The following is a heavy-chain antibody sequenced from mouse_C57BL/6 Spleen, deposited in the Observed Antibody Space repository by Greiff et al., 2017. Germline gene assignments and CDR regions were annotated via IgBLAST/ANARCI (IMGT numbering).Heavy chain of an antibody. Sequence: EVQLQQSGAELVRPGASVKLSCTASGFNIKDDYMHWVKQRPEQGLEWIGWIDPENGDTEYASKFQGKATITADTSSNTAYLQLSSLTSEDTAVYYCTSYYDYDEYYFDYWGQGTTLTVSS. J-gene: IGHJ2*01. V-gene: IGHV14-4*01. CDR3: TSYYDYDEYYFDY. CDR1: GFNIKDDY. CDR2: IDPENGDT. D-gene: IGHD2-4*01.